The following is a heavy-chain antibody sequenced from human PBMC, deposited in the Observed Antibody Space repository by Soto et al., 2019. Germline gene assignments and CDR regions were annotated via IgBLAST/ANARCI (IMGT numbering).Heavy chain of an antibody. CDR2: INPSGGST. CDR3: AREAVVPADITYYYYGMDV. J-gene: IGHJ6*02. Sequence: ASVKVSCKASGYTFTSYYMHWVRQAPGQGLEWMGIINPSGGSTSYAQKFQGRVTMTRDTSTSTVYMELSSLRSEDTAVYYCAREAVVPADITYYYYGMDVWGQGTTVTVSS. CDR1: GYTFTSYY. V-gene: IGHV1-46*01. D-gene: IGHD2-2*02.